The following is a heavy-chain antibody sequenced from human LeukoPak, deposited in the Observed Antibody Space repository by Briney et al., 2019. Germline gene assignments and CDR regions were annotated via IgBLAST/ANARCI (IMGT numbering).Heavy chain of an antibody. CDR1: AFIFSRYA. Sequence: GGSLRLSCSASAFIFSRYAMHWARHGPGKGQEHVSTISSNGASTYYAYSAKGRFTISRENSKNTLYLQLSRLSAEDTAVYYCVKGGYYDSSGFPEYFQDWGQGTLVSASS. V-gene: IGHV3-64D*09. J-gene: IGHJ1*01. D-gene: IGHD3-22*01. CDR3: VKGGYYDSSGFPEYFQD. CDR2: ISSNGAST.